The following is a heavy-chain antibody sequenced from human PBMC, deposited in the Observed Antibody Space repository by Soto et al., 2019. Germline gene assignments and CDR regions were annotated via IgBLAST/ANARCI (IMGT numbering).Heavy chain of an antibody. Sequence: GGSLRLSCAASGFTIGNNYMSWVRQAPTKGLEWLSVILGDGRTYYADSVKGRFTVSRDSSENTLFLQINNLRAEDTAVYYCAGDPFQGFGSWGHRTLVTVSS. CDR3: AGDPFQGFGS. CDR2: ILGDGRT. CDR1: GFTIGNNY. V-gene: IGHV3-66*01. J-gene: IGHJ5*01.